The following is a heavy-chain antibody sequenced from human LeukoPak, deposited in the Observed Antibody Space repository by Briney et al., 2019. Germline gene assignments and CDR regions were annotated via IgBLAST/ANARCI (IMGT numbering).Heavy chain of an antibody. CDR3: ARGSSGWYGAYYYYYYYKGV. D-gene: IGHD6-19*01. J-gene: IGHJ6*03. Sequence: GGSLRLSCAASGFTFSSHWMSWVRQAPGKGLEWVANIKQDGSEKYYVDSVKGRFTISRDNAKNSLYLQMNSLRAEDTAVYYCARGSSGWYGAYYYYYYYKGVWGKGTTVTVSS. V-gene: IGHV3-7*01. CDR2: IKQDGSEK. CDR1: GFTFSSHW.